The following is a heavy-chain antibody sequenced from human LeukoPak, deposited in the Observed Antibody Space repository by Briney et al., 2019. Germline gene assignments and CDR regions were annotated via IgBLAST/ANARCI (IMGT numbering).Heavy chain of an antibody. J-gene: IGHJ4*02. D-gene: IGHD6-13*01. CDR3: AKVREQQLVLNYFDY. CDR1: GFTFSSYA. Sequence: PGGSLRLSSAARGFTFSSYAMSWVRQAPGKGLEWVSAISGSGGSTYYADSVKGRFTISRDNSKNTLYLQMNSLRAEDTAVYYCAKVREQQLVLNYFDYWGQGTLVTVSS. V-gene: IGHV3-23*01. CDR2: ISGSGGST.